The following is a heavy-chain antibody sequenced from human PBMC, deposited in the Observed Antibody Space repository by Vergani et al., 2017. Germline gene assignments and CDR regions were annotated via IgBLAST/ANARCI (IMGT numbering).Heavy chain of an antibody. CDR3: ARESEWLGRDYYYYYYMDV. D-gene: IGHD3-3*01. CDR2: INTNTGNP. Sequence: QVQLVQSGSELKKPGASVKVSCKASGYTFTSYAMNWVRQAPGQGLEWMGWINTNTGNPTYAQGFTGRFVFSLDTSVSTAYLRISSLKAEDTAVYYCARESEWLGRDYYYYYYMDVWGKGTTVTVSS. J-gene: IGHJ6*03. CDR1: GYTFTSYA. V-gene: IGHV7-4-1*02.